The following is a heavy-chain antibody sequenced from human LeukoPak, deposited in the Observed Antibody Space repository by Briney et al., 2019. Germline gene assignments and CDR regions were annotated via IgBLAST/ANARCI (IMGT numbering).Heavy chain of an antibody. CDR1: GFTFSSYW. J-gene: IGHJ6*03. V-gene: IGHV3-7*01. D-gene: IGHD3-22*01. Sequence: GGSLRLSCAASGFTFSSYWMSWVRQAPGKGLEWVANIKQDGSEKYYVDSVKGRFTISRDNAKNSLYLQMNSLRAEDTAVYYCARVKTGYYDSSCYFNYYYYYMDVWGKGTTVTISS. CDR2: IKQDGSEK. CDR3: ARVKTGYYDSSCYFNYYYYYMDV.